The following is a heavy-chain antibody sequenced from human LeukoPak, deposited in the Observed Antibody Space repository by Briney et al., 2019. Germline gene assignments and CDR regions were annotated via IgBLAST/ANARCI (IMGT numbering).Heavy chain of an antibody. CDR3: AKDKALGYCSAGSCLYLDY. CDR2: ISGDGGNT. CDR1: GFTFDDYA. V-gene: IGHV3-43*02. J-gene: IGHJ4*02. D-gene: IGHD2-15*01. Sequence: GGSLRLSCAASGFTFDDYAIHCVRQAPGKGLEWVSLISGDGGNTYYADSVKGRFTLSRDNSKNSLYLQMNSLRSEDTAFYYCAKDKALGYCSAGSCLYLDYWGQGTLVTVSS.